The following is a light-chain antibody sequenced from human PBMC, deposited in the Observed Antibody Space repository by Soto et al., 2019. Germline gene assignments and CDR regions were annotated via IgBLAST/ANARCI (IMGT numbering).Light chain of an antibody. CDR1: SSDVGGYNY. J-gene: IGLJ2*01. CDR2: EVS. CDR3: SSYAGSNNFVV. Sequence: QSVLTQPPSASGSPGQSVTISCTGTSSDVGGYNYVSWYQQHPGKAPKLMIYEVSTRPSGVPDRFSGSKSGITASLTVSGLQSEDEADYYCSSYAGSNNFVVFGGGTKLTVL. V-gene: IGLV2-8*01.